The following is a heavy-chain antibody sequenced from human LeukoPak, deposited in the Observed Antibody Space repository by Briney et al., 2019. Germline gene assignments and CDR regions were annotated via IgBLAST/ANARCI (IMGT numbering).Heavy chain of an antibody. J-gene: IGHJ4*02. CDR1: GGSISSYY. V-gene: IGHV4-59*12. CDR2: IYYSGST. D-gene: IGHD3-10*01. Sequence: SETLSLTCTVSGGSISSYYWSWIRQPPGKGLEWIGYIYYSGSTNYNPSLKSRVTISVDTSKNQFSLKLSSVTAADTAVYYCARGGRSEYYGSASHDYWGREPWSPSPQ. CDR3: ARGGRSEYYGSASHDY.